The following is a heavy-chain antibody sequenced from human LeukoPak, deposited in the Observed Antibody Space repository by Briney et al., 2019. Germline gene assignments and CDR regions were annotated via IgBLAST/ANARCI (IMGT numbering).Heavy chain of an antibody. Sequence: GGSLRLSCAASGFTFSAYNMNWVRQAPGKGLEWVSYISTSSGTIYYADSVKGRFTISRDNAKNSLYLQMNSLRAEDTAVYYCAREIAAADFDYWGQGTLVTVSS. CDR1: GFTFSAYN. D-gene: IGHD6-13*01. CDR2: ISTSSGTI. V-gene: IGHV3-48*04. J-gene: IGHJ4*02. CDR3: AREIAAADFDY.